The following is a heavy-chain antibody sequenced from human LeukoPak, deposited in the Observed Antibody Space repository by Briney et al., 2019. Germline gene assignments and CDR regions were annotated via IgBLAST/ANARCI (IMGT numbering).Heavy chain of an antibody. CDR3: ARHSNFQAYYYGSGHMDV. CDR1: GGSISSYY. J-gene: IGHJ6*03. V-gene: IGHV4-59*08. CDR2: IYYSGST. Sequence: SETLSLTCTVSGGSISSYYWSWIRQPPGKGLEWIGYIYYSGSTNYNPSLKSRVTISVDTSKNQFSLKLSSVTAADTAVYYCARHSNFQAYYYGSGHMDVWGKGTTVTISS. D-gene: IGHD3-10*01.